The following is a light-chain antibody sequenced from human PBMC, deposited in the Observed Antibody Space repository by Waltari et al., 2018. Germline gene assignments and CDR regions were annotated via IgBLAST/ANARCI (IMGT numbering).Light chain of an antibody. V-gene: IGLV2-14*01. CDR2: DVS. J-gene: IGLJ2*01. CDR3: SSYTSTDVV. CDR1: RSDVGGYNY. Sequence: QSALTQPASVSGSPGQSITISCTGTRSDVGGYNYVSWDQQHPGKAPKLMIYDVSNRPSGVSNRFSGSKSGNTASLTISGLQAEDEADYYCSSYTSTDVVFGGGTKLTVL.